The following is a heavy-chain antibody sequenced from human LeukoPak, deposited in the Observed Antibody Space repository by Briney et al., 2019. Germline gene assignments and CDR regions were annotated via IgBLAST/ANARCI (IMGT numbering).Heavy chain of an antibody. D-gene: IGHD3-3*01. CDR1: GYSVSSAFY. CDR2: FYHDETT. V-gene: IGHV4-38-2*02. J-gene: IGHJ5*02. Sequence: SETLSLTCSVSGYSVSSAFYWGWIRQPPGKGLEWIGSFYHDETTYYNPSLKSRVTMSVDTSKNQFSLKLSSVTAADTAVYYCARDIREPITIFGVVTHYNWFDPWGQGTLVTVSS. CDR3: ARDIREPITIFGVVTHYNWFDP.